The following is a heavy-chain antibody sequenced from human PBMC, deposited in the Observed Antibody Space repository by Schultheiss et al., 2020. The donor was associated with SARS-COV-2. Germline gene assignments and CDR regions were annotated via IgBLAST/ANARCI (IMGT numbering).Heavy chain of an antibody. Sequence: GGSLRLSCAASGFTFSSYWMSWVRQAPGKGLEWVSYISNSGSIIYYADSVKGRFTISRDNAKNSLYLQMNSLRAEDTAVYYCARDVSSSSDWYFDLWGRGTLVTVSS. V-gene: IGHV3-48*04. J-gene: IGHJ2*01. CDR2: ISNSGSII. CDR3: ARDVSSSSDWYFDL. D-gene: IGHD6-6*01. CDR1: GFTFSSYW.